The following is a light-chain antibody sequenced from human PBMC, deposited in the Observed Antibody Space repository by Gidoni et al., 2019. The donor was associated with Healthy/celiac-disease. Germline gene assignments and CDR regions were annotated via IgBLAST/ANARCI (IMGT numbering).Light chain of an antibody. CDR2: GKN. CDR1: SLRSDY. CDR3: NSRDSSGNHAV. Sequence: SSELTQDPAVSVALGQTVRITCQGDSLRSDYASWYQQKPGQAPVLVIYGKNNRPSGIPDRFSGSSSGNTASLTITGAQAEDEADYYCNSRDSSGNHAVFGGGTKLTVL. J-gene: IGLJ2*01. V-gene: IGLV3-19*01.